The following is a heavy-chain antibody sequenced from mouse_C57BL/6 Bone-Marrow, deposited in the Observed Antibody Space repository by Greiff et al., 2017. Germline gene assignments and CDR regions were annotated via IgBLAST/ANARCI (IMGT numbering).Heavy chain of an antibody. CDR2: SDPNSGGT. Sequence: VQLQQPGAELVKPGASVKLSCKASGYTFTSYWMHWVKQRPGRGLEWIGRSDPNSGGTKYNEKFKSKATLTVDKPSSTAYMQLSSLTSEDSAVYYCARGDYYGSSPAWFAYWGQGTLVTVSA. D-gene: IGHD1-1*01. CDR1: GYTFTSYW. CDR3: ARGDYYGSSPAWFAY. J-gene: IGHJ3*01. V-gene: IGHV1-72*01.